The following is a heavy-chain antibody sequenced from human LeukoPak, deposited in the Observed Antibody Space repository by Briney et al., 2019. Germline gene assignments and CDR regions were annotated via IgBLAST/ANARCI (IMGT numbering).Heavy chain of an antibody. CDR1: GFTFADYG. Sequence: GGSLRLSCAASGFTFADYGMTWVRQAPGKGLEWVAGINWNGGGTGYADSVKDRFTISRDNAKNSLYLQIHSLRGEDTAFYYCARDRPSAYYFDLWGQGTLVTVSS. CDR3: ARDRPSAYYFDL. CDR2: INWNGGGT. V-gene: IGHV3-20*04. J-gene: IGHJ4*02.